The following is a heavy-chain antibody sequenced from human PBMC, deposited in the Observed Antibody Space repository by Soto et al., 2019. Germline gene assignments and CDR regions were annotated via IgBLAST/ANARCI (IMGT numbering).Heavy chain of an antibody. D-gene: IGHD6-25*01. CDR2: IYYSGST. Sequence: QLQLQESGPGLVKPSETLSLTCTVSRGSISSGTNYWAWIRQPPGKGLEWIANIYYSGSTFYNPALKGRVTISLYTSKNQFSLKLRSVTAADTAVYYCARHEAGWYFDSWGQGTLVTVSS. V-gene: IGHV4-39*01. CDR1: RGSISSGTNY. J-gene: IGHJ4*02. CDR3: ARHEAGWYFDS.